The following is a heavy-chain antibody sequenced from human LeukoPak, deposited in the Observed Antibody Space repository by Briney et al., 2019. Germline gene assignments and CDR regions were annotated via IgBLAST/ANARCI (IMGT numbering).Heavy chain of an antibody. CDR3: AKVGYSYGFAYYFDY. V-gene: IGHV3-23*01. Sequence: GGSLRLSCAASGFTFSSYAMSWVRQAPGKGLEWVSAISGSGGSTYYADSVKGRSTISRDNSKNTLYLQMNSLRAEDTAVYYCAKVGYSYGFAYYFDYGGQGTLVTVSS. CDR2: ISGSGGST. CDR1: GFTFSSYA. D-gene: IGHD5-18*01. J-gene: IGHJ4*02.